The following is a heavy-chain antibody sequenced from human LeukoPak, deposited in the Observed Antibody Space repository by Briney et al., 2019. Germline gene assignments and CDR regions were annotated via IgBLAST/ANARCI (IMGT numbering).Heavy chain of an antibody. Sequence: GGSLRLSCAASGFPFSSYWMHWVRQAPGKGLVWVSRIHSDGSSTSYADSVKGRFTISRDNAKNTLYLQMNSLRAEDTAVYYCARDSVKKGSGYYYDYWGQGTLVTVSS. CDR2: IHSDGSST. CDR1: GFPFSSYW. CDR3: ARDSVKKGSGYYYDY. V-gene: IGHV3-74*01. D-gene: IGHD3-22*01. J-gene: IGHJ4*02.